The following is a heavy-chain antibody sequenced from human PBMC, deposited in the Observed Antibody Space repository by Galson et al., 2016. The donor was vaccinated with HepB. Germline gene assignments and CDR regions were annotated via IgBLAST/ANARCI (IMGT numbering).Heavy chain of an antibody. CDR1: GASISNNYW. J-gene: IGHJ5*02. V-gene: IGHV4-4*02. D-gene: IGHD2-15*01. CDR2: IYQTGTA. CDR3: ARVVVAATNWFDP. Sequence: SLTCAVSGASISNNYWWSWVRQSPEKGLEWIGEIYQTGTANYDPSFTSRATISVDTSKNQFSLKLTSMTAADTAVYYCARVVVAATNWFDPWGQGTLVTVSS.